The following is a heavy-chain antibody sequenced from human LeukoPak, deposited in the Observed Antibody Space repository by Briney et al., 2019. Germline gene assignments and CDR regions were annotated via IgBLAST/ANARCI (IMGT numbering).Heavy chain of an antibody. CDR2: ISSSSSYI. D-gene: IGHD5-18*01. J-gene: IGHJ4*02. V-gene: IGHV3-21*01. Sequence: PGGSLRLSCTASGFTFSSYSMNWVRQAPGKGLEWVSSISSSSSYIYYADSVKGRFTISRDNAKNSLYLQVNSLRAEDTAVYYCARDLGIQLWSSDFDYWGQGTLVTVSS. CDR1: GFTFSSYS. CDR3: ARDLGIQLWSSDFDY.